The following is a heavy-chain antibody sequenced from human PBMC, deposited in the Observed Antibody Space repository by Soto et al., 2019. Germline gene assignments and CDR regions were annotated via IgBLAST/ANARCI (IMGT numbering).Heavy chain of an antibody. CDR3: ACDARRSYDYGFDEGARDI. V-gene: IGHV3-48*02. D-gene: IGHD4-17*01. J-gene: IGHJ3*02. CDR2: ISSSSSTI. CDR1: GFTFSSYS. Sequence: EVQLVESGGGLVQPGGSLRLSCAASGFTFSSYSMNWVRQAPGKGLEWVSYISSSSSTIYYADSVKGRFTISRDNAKNSLSLQMNRLRDGDSAVYYCACDARRSYDYGFDEGARDIWGQGPMVTVSS.